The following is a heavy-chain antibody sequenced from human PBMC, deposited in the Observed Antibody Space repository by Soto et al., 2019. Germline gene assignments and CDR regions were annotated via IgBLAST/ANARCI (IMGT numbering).Heavy chain of an antibody. CDR2: IYYSGST. J-gene: IGHJ6*02. CDR3: ASGYCISTSCYYYYYYGMDV. V-gene: IGHV4-39*01. CDR1: GGSISSSSYY. Sequence: SETLSLTCTVSGGSISSSSYYWGWIRQPPGKGLEWIGSIYYSGSTYYNPSLKSRVTISVDTSKNQFSLKLSSVTAADTAVYYCASGYCISTSCYYYYYYGMDVWGQGTTVTVSS. D-gene: IGHD2-2*03.